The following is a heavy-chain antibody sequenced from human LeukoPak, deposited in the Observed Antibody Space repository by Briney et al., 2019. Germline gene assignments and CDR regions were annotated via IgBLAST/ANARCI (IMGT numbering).Heavy chain of an antibody. CDR1: GFTFSTYG. J-gene: IGHJ4*02. CDR3: AKDPGGGKAYFDY. V-gene: IGHV3-33*06. Sequence: GGSLRLSCAASGFTFSTYGMHWVRQAPGKGLEWVAVLWYDGSNKYYADSVKGRFTISGDNSKNTLYLQMNSPRAEDTAVYYCAKDPGGGKAYFDYWGQGTLVTVSS. D-gene: IGHD4-23*01. CDR2: LWYDGSNK.